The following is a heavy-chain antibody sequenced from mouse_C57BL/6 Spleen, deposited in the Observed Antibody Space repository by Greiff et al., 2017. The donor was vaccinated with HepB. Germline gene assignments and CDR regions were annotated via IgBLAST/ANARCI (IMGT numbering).Heavy chain of an antibody. CDR3: ASIYYDYDGDY. D-gene: IGHD2-4*01. V-gene: IGHV1-7*01. Sequence: QVQLQQSGAELPNPGPSVKLSCKASAYTFTSYWMHWVKKRPGQGLEWIGYINPSSGYTKYKQKFKDKATLTADKTSSTAYMQLSSLTYEDSAVYYCASIYYDYDGDYWGQGTTLTVSS. CDR1: AYTFTSYW. CDR2: INPSSGYT. J-gene: IGHJ2*01.